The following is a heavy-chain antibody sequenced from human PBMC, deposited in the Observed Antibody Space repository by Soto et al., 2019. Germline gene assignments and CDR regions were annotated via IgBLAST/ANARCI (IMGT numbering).Heavy chain of an antibody. D-gene: IGHD3-16*01. CDR1: GFTFSSYG. CDR3: ARGGESNYYYYGMDV. V-gene: IGHV3-33*01. Sequence: GGSQRLSCAASGFTFSSYGMHWVRQAPGKGLEWVAVIWYDGSNKYYADSVKGRFTISRDNSKNTLYLQMNSLRAEDTAVYYCARGGESNYYYYGMDVWGQGTTVTVSS. J-gene: IGHJ6*02. CDR2: IWYDGSNK.